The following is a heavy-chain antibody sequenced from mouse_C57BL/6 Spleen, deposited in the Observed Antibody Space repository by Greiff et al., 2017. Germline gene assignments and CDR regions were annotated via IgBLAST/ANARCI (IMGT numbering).Heavy chain of an antibody. J-gene: IGHJ1*03. CDR2: IRNKANGYTT. Sequence: EVKLVESGGGLVQPGGSLSLSCAASGFTFTDYYMSWVRQPPGKALEWLGFIRNKANGYTTEYSASVKGRFTISRDNSQSILYLQMNALRAEDSATYDCARSPYYYGSSPPFDVWGTGTTVTVSS. CDR1: GFTFTDYY. V-gene: IGHV7-3*01. D-gene: IGHD1-1*01. CDR3: ARSPYYYGSSPPFDV.